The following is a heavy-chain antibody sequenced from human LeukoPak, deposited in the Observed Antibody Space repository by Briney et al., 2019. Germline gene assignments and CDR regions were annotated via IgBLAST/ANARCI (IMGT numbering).Heavy chain of an antibody. CDR3: AKVPENYYDSSGTTDY. J-gene: IGHJ4*02. V-gene: IGHV3-23*01. CDR1: GFTFSSYA. Sequence: GGSLRLSCAASGFTFSSYAMSWVRQAPGKGLEWVSAISGSGGSTYYADSVKGRFTISRDNSKNTLYLQMNGLRAEDTAVYYCAKVPENYYDSSGTTDYWGQGTLVTVSS. D-gene: IGHD3-22*01. CDR2: ISGSGGST.